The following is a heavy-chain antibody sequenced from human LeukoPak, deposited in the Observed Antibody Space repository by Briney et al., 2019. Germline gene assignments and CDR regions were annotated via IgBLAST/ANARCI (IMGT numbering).Heavy chain of an antibody. CDR3: ARGRYCSSTSCYSTPYHDY. Sequence: ASVKVSCKAFGYTFTRYYMHWVRQAPGQGLEWMGWINPNSGGTNYAQKFQGRVTMTRDTSISTAYMELSRLRSDDTAVYYCARGRYCSSTSCYSTPYHDYWGQGTLVTVSS. CDR1: GYTFTRYY. CDR2: INPNSGGT. D-gene: IGHD2-2*01. J-gene: IGHJ4*02. V-gene: IGHV1-2*02.